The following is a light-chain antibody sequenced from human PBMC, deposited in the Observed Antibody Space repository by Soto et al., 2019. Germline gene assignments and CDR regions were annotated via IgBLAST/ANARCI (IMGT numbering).Light chain of an antibody. CDR2: EVS. CDR3: SSYTSSSTLYV. CDR1: SSDFGGYNY. V-gene: IGLV2-14*01. J-gene: IGLJ1*01. Sequence: SALTQPASVSVFPGQSITISCPGTSSDFGGYNYVSWYQQHPDKAPKLMIYEVSNRPSGVSNRFSGSKSGNTASLTISGLQAEDEADYYCSSYTSSSTLYVFGTGTKVTV.